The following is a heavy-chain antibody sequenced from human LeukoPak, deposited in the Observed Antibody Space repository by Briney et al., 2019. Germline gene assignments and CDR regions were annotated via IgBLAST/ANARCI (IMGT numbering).Heavy chain of an antibody. Sequence: GGSLRLSCAASGFTFSSYGMSWVRQAPGKGLEWVSGISGSGGSAHYADSVKGRFIISRDNSKNTLDLHMNSLRAEDTAVYYCAEDQFMVTGYYYYGMDVWGQGTTVTVSS. CDR2: ISGSGGSA. CDR1: GFTFSSYG. J-gene: IGHJ6*02. D-gene: IGHD1-14*01. V-gene: IGHV3-23*01. CDR3: AEDQFMVTGYYYYGMDV.